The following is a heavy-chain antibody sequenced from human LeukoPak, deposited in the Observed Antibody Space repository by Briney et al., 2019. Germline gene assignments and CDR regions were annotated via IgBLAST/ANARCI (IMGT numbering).Heavy chain of an antibody. Sequence: SETLSLTCTVSGGSINSGDYSWSWIRQQPGKGLEWIGYIFHTGNTYYNPSLKSRLAISVDTSQNQFSLTLNSVTAADTAVYYCAREVWNIRQPGAWIDPWGQGSLVTVSS. CDR3: AREVWNIRQPGAWIDP. CDR1: GGSINSGDYS. D-gene: IGHD1/OR15-1a*01. J-gene: IGHJ5*02. CDR2: IFHTGNT. V-gene: IGHV4-31*03.